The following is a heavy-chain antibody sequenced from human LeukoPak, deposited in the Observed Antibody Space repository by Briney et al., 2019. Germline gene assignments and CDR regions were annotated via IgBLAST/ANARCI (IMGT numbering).Heavy chain of an antibody. J-gene: IGHJ4*02. CDR1: GYTLTTYY. CDR3: AREESGGYFDY. CDR2: INPTGTGT. Sequence: ASVKVSCKASGYTLTTYYMHWVRQAPGQGLEWMGLINPTGTGTNYAQKFRGRVTLTRDTSTTTVYMELSSLRSEDSAVYYCAREESGGYFDYWGQGTLVTVSS. V-gene: IGHV1-46*01. D-gene: IGHD2-8*02.